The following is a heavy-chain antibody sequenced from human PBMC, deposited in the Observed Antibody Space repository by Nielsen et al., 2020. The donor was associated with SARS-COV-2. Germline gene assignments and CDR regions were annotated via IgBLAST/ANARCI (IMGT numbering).Heavy chain of an antibody. CDR3: ARAGGYYDFWSGYFSLGDYYYYYMDV. Sequence: SETLSLTCTVSGGSISSGGYYWSWIRQHPGKGLEWIGYIYYSGSTYYNPSLKSRVTISVDTSKNQFSLKLSSVTAADTAVYYCARAGGYYDFWSGYFSLGDYYYYYMDVWGKGTTVTVSS. V-gene: IGHV4-31*03. J-gene: IGHJ6*03. CDR2: IYYSGST. D-gene: IGHD3-3*01. CDR1: GGSISSGGYY.